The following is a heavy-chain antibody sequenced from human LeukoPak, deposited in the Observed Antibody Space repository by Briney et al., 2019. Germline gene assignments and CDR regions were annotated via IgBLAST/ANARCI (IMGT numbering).Heavy chain of an antibody. Sequence: GGSLRLSRAASGFTFSNYWMSWVRQAPGKGLEWVANTKQDGSEKYYVDSVKGRFTISRDNAKNSLYLQMNSRRAEDTAVYYCAREDSGGTKYWGQGTLVTVSS. J-gene: IGHJ4*02. CDR1: GFTFSNYW. D-gene: IGHD1-1*01. CDR2: TKQDGSEK. CDR3: AREDSGGTKY. V-gene: IGHV3-7*01.